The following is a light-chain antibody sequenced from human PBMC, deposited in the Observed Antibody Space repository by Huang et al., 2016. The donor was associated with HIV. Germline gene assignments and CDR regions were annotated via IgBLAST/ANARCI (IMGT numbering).Light chain of an antibody. CDR2: DAS. CDR3: QQRTNWPPWT. CDR1: QSVSSY. V-gene: IGKV3-11*01. J-gene: IGKJ1*01. Sequence: EIVLTQSPATLSLSPGERVTLSCRASQSVSSYLAWYQQKPGQAPSLLIYDASNRATGSPARFSGSWSGTDFTLTISSLEPEDFAVYYCQQRTNWPPWTFGRGTKVEIK.